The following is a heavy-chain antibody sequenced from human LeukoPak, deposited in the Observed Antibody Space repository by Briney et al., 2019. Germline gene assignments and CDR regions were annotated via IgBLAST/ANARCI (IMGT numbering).Heavy chain of an antibody. CDR2: ISSSSSYI. CDR1: GFTFSSYR. V-gene: IGHV3-21*01. D-gene: IGHD6-13*01. J-gene: IGHJ4*02. CDR3: ARALSSSWYL. Sequence: PGGSLRLSCAASGFTFSSYRMNWVRQAPGEGREWVSSISSSSSYIYYADSVKGRFTISRDNAKNSLYLQMNSLRAEDTAVYYCARALSSSWYLWGQGTLVTVSS.